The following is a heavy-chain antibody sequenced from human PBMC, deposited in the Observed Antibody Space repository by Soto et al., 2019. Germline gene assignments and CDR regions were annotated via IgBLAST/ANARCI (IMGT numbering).Heavy chain of an antibody. J-gene: IGHJ5*02. Sequence: GGSLRLSCAVSGFTFDTYAMYWVRQAPGKGLEWVSAISGSGDTYYADSVKGRFTTSRDTSKKTLDLRLNSLRAEDTAVYYCATRGHVVILSPALRLVVDPWGQGTLVTVSS. V-gene: IGHV3-23*01. CDR3: ATRGHVVILSPALRLVVDP. D-gene: IGHD2-8*02. CDR2: ISGSGDT. CDR1: GFTFDTYA.